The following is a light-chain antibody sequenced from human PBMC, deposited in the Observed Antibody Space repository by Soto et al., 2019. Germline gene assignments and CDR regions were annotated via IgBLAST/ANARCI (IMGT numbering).Light chain of an antibody. CDR2: GAT. Sequence: EIVLTQSPGTLSLSPGGRATLSCRASQSVSSNYLAWYQQKPGQAPRLLIYGATSRATGIPDRFSGSGSGTDFTLTITRLAPEDFAVYYCQQYGSSPRTFGQGTRVEIE. CDR3: QQYGSSPRT. V-gene: IGKV3-20*01. J-gene: IGKJ1*01. CDR1: QSVSSNY.